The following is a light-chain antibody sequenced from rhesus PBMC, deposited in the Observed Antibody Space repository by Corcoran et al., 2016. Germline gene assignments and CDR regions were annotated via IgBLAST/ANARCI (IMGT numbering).Light chain of an antibody. CDR3: MQTLQTPLT. Sequence: DIVMTQTPLSLPVTPGEPASISCRSSQSLLDSDGYTHLHWYLQKPGQTPQLLVSLGSNRASGVPDRFSGSGSGTDFTLKISRVETEDVGVYYCMQTLQTPLTFGGGTKVELK. CDR2: LGS. CDR1: QSLLDSDGYTH. V-gene: IGKV2-78*01. J-gene: IGKJ4*01.